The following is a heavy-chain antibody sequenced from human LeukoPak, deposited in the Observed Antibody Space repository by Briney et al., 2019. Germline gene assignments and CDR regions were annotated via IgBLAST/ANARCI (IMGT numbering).Heavy chain of an antibody. Sequence: SETLSLTCTVSGGSISEDYWSWIRQPPGMGLEWIGYVSHSDFNKSNGDITNYNPSLESRITTSRDTSKNQFSLKLSSMTAADTAVYCTRGAGWLIDYWGQGILVTVSS. CDR1: GGSISEDY. V-gene: IGHV4-59*01. J-gene: IGHJ4*02. D-gene: IGHD3-16*01. CDR3: TRGAGWLIDY. CDR2: VSHSDFNKSNGDIT.